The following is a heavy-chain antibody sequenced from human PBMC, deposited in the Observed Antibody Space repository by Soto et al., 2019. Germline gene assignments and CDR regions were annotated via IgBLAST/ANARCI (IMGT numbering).Heavy chain of an antibody. CDR3: ARAPTWGNSNWDYYYGMGV. D-gene: IGHD4-4*01. J-gene: IGHJ6*02. Sequence: SETLSLTCTVSGGSISSGGYYWSWIRQHPGKGLEWIGYIYYSGSTYYNPSLKSRVTISVDTSKNQFSLKLSSVTAADTAVYYCARAPTWGNSNWDYYYGMGVWGQGTTLTVSS. V-gene: IGHV4-31*03. CDR1: GGSISSGGYY. CDR2: IYYSGST.